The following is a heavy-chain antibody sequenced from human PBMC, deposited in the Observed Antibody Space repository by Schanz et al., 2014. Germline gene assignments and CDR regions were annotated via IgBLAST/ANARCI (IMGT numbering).Heavy chain of an antibody. CDR2: IDGKSTTV. D-gene: IGHD3-10*01. Sequence: VQLVESGGGVVQFGRSLRLSCVASGFTFSSYGMHWVRQAPGKGLEWLSYIDGKSTTVYYADSVKGRFTVSRDRFQNTLYLRMSSLRAEDTAVYYCARDFDDRRGYGSGYCLGDCMDICGQGTTVTVSS. V-gene: IGHV3-48*01. J-gene: IGHJ6*02. CDR1: GFTFSSYG. CDR3: ARDFDDRRGYGSGYCLGDCMDI.